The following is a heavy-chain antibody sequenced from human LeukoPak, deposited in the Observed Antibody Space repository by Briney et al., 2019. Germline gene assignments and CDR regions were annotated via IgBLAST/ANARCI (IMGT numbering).Heavy chain of an antibody. CDR3: ARDGYSYGYNWFDP. V-gene: IGHV4-38-2*02. CDR2: IYHSGST. J-gene: IGHJ5*02. CDR1: GYSISSGYY. Sequence: SETLSLTCIVSGYSISSGYYWGWIRQPPGKGLEWIGSIYHSGSTYCNPSLKSRVTISVDTSKNQFSLKLSSVTAADTAVYYCARDGYSYGYNWFDPWGQGTLVTVSS. D-gene: IGHD5-18*01.